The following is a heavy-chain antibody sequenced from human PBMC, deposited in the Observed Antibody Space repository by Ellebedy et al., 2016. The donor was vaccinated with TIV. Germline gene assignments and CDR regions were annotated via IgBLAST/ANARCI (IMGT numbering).Heavy chain of an antibody. Sequence: PGGSLRLSCAASGFTFSDYLMHWVRQAPGKGLEWVAFFWYDGSHKYYADSVKGRFSISRDNSKNTLSLQMDSLRADDTAVYYCVREVGIRGLDYWGQGTLVTVSS. J-gene: IGHJ4*02. D-gene: IGHD1-26*01. CDR3: VREVGIRGLDY. V-gene: IGHV3-33*08. CDR2: FWYDGSHK. CDR1: GFTFSDYL.